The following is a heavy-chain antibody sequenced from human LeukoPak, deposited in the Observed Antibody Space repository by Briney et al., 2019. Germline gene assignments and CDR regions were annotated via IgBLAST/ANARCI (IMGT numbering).Heavy chain of an antibody. CDR3: ARSPGSHQYGMDV. Sequence: SVKVSCKASGGTFSRYAISWVRQAPGQGLEWMGRIIPILGIANYAQKFQGRVTITADKSTSTAYMELSSLRSEDTAVYYCARSPGSHQYGMDVWGQGTTVTVSS. V-gene: IGHV1-69*04. CDR1: GGTFSRYA. CDR2: IIPILGIA. J-gene: IGHJ6*02. D-gene: IGHD3-10*01.